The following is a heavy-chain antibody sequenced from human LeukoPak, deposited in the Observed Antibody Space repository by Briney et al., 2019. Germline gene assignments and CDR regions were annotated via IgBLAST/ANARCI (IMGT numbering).Heavy chain of an antibody. CDR3: ARSTPPGARGMDV. D-gene: IGHD2-2*01. Sequence: GRSLRLSCAASGSIFSSYAVHWVRQAPGKGLEWVAVILYDGSNKYYADSVKGRFTISRDNSKSTLSLQMNSLRAEDTAVYYCARSTPPGARGMDVWGKGTTVTVSS. J-gene: IGHJ6*04. CDR2: ILYDGSNK. CDR1: GSIFSSYA. V-gene: IGHV3-30*04.